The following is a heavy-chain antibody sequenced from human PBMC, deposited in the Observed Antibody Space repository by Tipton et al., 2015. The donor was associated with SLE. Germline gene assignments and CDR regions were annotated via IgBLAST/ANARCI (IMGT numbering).Heavy chain of an antibody. CDR2: FYYGQST. J-gene: IGHJ4*02. D-gene: IGHD5-12*01. CDR1: GGSISRSNFY. Sequence: TLSLTCTVSGGSISRSNFYWAWIRQPPGKGLEWIGSFYYGQSTFYNPSLKSRVSISVDTSTNRLFLNLISVTAADTALYYCARLISAYDCNFDYWGQGTLVTVSS. CDR3: ARLISAYDCNFDY. V-gene: IGHV4-39*07.